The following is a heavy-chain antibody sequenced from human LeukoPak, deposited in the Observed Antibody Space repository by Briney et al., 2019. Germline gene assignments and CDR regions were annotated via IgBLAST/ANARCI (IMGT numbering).Heavy chain of an antibody. J-gene: IGHJ4*02. V-gene: IGHV4-34*01. Sequence: SETLSLTCAVYGGSFSGYYWSWIRQPPGKGLEWIGEINHSGSTNYNPSLKSRVTISVDTSKNQFSLKLSSATAADTAVYYCARGRRVGATIIDYWGQGTLVTVSS. D-gene: IGHD1-26*01. CDR2: INHSGST. CDR1: GGSFSGYY. CDR3: ARGRRVGATIIDY.